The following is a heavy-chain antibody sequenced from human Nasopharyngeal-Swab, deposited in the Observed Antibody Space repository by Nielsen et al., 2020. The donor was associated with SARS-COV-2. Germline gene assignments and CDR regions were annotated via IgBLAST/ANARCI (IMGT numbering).Heavy chain of an antibody. CDR2: INHSGST. V-gene: IGHV4-34*01. Sequence: SETLSLTFAVYGGSFSGYYWSWIRQPPGKGLEWIGEINHSGSTNYNPSLKSRVTLSVDTSKNQFSLKLSSVTAADTAVYYCARGLDGVVNPFDYWGQGTLVTVSS. CDR1: GGSFSGYY. CDR3: ARGLDGVVNPFDY. J-gene: IGHJ4*02. D-gene: IGHD3-3*01.